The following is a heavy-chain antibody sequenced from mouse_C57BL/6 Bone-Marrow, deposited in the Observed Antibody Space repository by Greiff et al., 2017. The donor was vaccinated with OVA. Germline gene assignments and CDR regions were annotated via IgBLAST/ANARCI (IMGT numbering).Heavy chain of an antibody. Sequence: VQLQESGAELAKPGASVKLSCKASGYTFTSYWITWVKQRPGQGLEWIGDIYPGSGSTNYNEKFKSKATLTVDTSSSTAYMQLSSLTSEDSAVYYCARGSAWFAYWGQGTLVTVSA. CDR2: IYPGSGST. V-gene: IGHV1-55*01. CDR3: ARGSAWFAY. J-gene: IGHJ3*01. CDR1: GYTFTSYW.